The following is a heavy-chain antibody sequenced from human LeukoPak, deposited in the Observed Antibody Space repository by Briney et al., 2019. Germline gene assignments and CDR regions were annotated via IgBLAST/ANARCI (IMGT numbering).Heavy chain of an antibody. Sequence: SETLSLTCSVSGYSINSGYYWGWIRQSPGKGLEWIGSIYYTGSTYYNPSLKSRVTISVDTSKNQFSLKLSSVTAADTAVYYCARVYYYYYMGVWGKGTTVTVSS. J-gene: IGHJ6*03. CDR1: GYSINSGYY. CDR2: IYYTGST. V-gene: IGHV4-38-2*02. CDR3: ARVYYYYYMGV.